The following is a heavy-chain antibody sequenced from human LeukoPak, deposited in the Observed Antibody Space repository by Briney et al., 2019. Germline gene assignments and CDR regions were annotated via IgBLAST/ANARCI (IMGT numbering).Heavy chain of an antibody. D-gene: IGHD6-13*01. CDR3: ALSPLGAAGTWSGLFDY. Sequence: SETLSLTCAVSGYSISSGYYWGWIRQPPGKGLEWIGSISPSGCTFYNPSLKSRVTISVDTSKNQFSLKLRSVTAADTAVYYCALSPLGAAGTWSGLFDYWGQGTLVTVSS. CDR2: ISPSGCT. V-gene: IGHV4-38-2*01. CDR1: GYSISSGYY. J-gene: IGHJ4*02.